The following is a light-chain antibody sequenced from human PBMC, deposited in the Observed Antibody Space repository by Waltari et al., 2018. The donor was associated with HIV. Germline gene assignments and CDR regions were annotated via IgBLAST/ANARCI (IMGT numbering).Light chain of an antibody. CDR1: PGVSSY. V-gene: IGKV1-8*01. J-gene: IGKJ1*01. CDR3: QQYYSYPWT. CDR2: GAS. Sequence: AIRMTQSPSSFSASTGDRASITCRASPGVSSYLAWYQQKPGKAPKLLIYGASTLQSAVPSRFSRSGSGTNFTLTISCLQSEDFATYFCQQYYSYPWTFGQGTKVEIK.